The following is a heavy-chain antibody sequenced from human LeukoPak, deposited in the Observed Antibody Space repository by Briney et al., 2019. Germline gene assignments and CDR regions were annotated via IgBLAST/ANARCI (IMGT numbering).Heavy chain of an antibody. J-gene: IGHJ4*02. D-gene: IGHD1-26*01. CDR1: GFTFSTYN. CDR3: ASSGSYRFDY. V-gene: IGHV3-48*02. Sequence: GGSLRLSCAASGFTFSTYNMNWVRQAPGKGLEWVSHITSSSTNIYYADSVKGRFTISRDNSKNTLYLQMNSLRDEDTAVYYCASSGSYRFDYWGQGTLVTVSS. CDR2: ITSSSTNI.